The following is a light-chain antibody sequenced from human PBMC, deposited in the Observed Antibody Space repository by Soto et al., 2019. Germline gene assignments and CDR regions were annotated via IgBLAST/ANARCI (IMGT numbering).Light chain of an antibody. CDR3: AGWDDVVKSWL. CDR1: RSNIGSDL. J-gene: IGLJ3*02. Sequence: QSALTQEPSASGTPGQRVTISCSGSRSNIGSDLVYWYQQVPGAAPRLLIHSTNQRPSGVPDRFSASKSGTSASLAINGLRPEDEADYYCAGWDDVVKSWLFGGGTKVTVL. V-gene: IGLV1-47*02. CDR2: STN.